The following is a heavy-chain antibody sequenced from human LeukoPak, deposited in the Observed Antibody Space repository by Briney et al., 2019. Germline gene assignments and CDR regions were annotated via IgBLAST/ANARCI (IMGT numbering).Heavy chain of an antibody. D-gene: IGHD6-13*01. CDR2: INPDSGDT. CDR1: GYTFTGYY. J-gene: IGHJ3*02. V-gene: IGHV1-2*02. CDR3: ARESSIAAAFDI. Sequence: ASVKVSCKASGYTFTGYYMHWVRQAPGQGLEWMGWINPDSGDTNFAPRFQGRVTMTRDTSISTAYMELSRLRSDDTAMYSCARESSIAAAFDIWGQRTMVTVSS.